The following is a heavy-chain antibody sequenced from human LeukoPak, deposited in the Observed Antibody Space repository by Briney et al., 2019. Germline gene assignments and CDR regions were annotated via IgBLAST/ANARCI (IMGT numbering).Heavy chain of an antibody. V-gene: IGHV4-59*08. CDR3: ARHYFRAAAGTDY. Sequence: SETLSLTCTVSGGSISSYYWSWIRQPPGKGLEWIGYIYYSGSTNYNPSLKSRVTTSVDTSKNQFSLKLSSVTAADTAVYYCARHYFRAAAGTDYWGQGTLVTVSS. CDR1: GGSISSYY. J-gene: IGHJ4*02. CDR2: IYYSGST. D-gene: IGHD6-13*01.